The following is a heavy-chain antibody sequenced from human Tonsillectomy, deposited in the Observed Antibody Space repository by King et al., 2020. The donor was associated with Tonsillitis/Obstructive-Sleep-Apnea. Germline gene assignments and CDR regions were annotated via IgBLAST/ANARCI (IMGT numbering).Heavy chain of an antibody. CDR1: GGSISSSSYY. Sequence: QLQESGPGLVKPSETLSLTCTVSGGSISSSSYYWGWIRQPPGKGLEWIGSIYYSGSTYYNPSLKSRVTISVDTSKNQFSLKLSSVTAADTAVYYCARRNRYTWNVGPWGQGTLVTVSS. J-gene: IGHJ5*02. CDR2: IYYSGST. CDR3: ARRNRYTWNVGP. D-gene: IGHD1-1*01. V-gene: IGHV4-39*01.